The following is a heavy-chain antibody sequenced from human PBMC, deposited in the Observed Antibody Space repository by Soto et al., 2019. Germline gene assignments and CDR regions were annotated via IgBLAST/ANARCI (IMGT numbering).Heavy chain of an antibody. Sequence: SVKVSCKTSGGTLSDFGISWVRQAPGHGLEWMGGIIPIFSTSNYAPKFHGRVTFTADDSTAYMELSSLRSDDTAVYYCAKNSVTRARVDYYYGLDVWGQGTTVTVSS. CDR2: IIPIFSTS. J-gene: IGHJ6*02. D-gene: IGHD4-17*01. CDR3: AKNSVTRARVDYYYGLDV. V-gene: IGHV1-69*13. CDR1: GGTLSDFG.